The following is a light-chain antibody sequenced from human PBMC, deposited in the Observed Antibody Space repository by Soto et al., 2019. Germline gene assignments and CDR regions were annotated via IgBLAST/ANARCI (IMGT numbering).Light chain of an antibody. CDR3: SSYTSSSTPV. Sequence: SVLTQPALLSGASGQSVTISCPWTRRVVGGYNYVSWYQQHPGKAPKLMIYDVSNRPSGVSNRFSSSKSGNTASLTISGLQAEDEADYYCSSYTSSSTPVFGTGTKVTVL. V-gene: IGLV2-14*01. J-gene: IGLJ1*01. CDR1: RRVVGGYNY. CDR2: DVS.